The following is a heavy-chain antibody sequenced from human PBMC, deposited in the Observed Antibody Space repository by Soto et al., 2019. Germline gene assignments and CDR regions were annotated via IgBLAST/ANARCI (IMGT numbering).Heavy chain of an antibody. Sequence: QVQLVQSGAAVKKPGSSVKVSCKASGGTFSSYAISWVRQSPGQGLEWMGGIIPILRTANYAQKFQGRVTITADESTRTAYMELSSLRSEDTAVYYCARRHGYNFYCDYWGQGTLVAVSS. CDR1: GGTFSSYA. J-gene: IGHJ4*02. CDR2: IIPILRTA. CDR3: ARRHGYNFYCDY. V-gene: IGHV1-69*12. D-gene: IGHD1-1*01.